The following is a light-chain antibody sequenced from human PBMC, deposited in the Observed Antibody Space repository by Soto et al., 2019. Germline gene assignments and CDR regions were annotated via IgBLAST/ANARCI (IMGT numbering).Light chain of an antibody. CDR3: QQYYTTPKWT. V-gene: IGKV4-1*01. Sequence: DIVMTQSPDSLAVSLGERATINCKSSQSILYFSNNKNYLAWYQQKPGQPPKLLIYWASTRESGVPDRFSGSGSGTDFTLTISSLQAEDVAVYFCQQYYTTPKWTFGQGTKVEIK. J-gene: IGKJ1*01. CDR1: QSILYFSNNKNY. CDR2: WAS.